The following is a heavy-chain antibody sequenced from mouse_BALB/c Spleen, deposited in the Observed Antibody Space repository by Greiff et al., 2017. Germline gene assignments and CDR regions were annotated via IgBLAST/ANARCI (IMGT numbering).Heavy chain of an antibody. Sequence: QVQLQQPGAELVMPGASVKMSCKASGYTFTDYWMHWVKQRPGQGLEWIGAIDTSDSYTSYNQKFKGKATLTVDESSSTAYMQLSSLTSEDSAVYYCARWGYFDYWGQGTTLTVSS. CDR2: IDTSDSYT. CDR3: ARWGYFDY. J-gene: IGHJ2*01. CDR1: GYTFTDYW. V-gene: IGHV1-69*01.